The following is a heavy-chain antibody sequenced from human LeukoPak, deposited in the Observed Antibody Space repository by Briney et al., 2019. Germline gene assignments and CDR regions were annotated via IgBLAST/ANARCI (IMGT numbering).Heavy chain of an antibody. J-gene: IGHJ6*02. V-gene: IGHV3-21*01. CDR3: ARDCSGGSCYKAGYYGMGV. D-gene: IGHD2-15*01. Sequence: GGSLRLSCAASGFTFSSYSMNWVRQAPGKGLEWVSSISSSSSYIYYADSVKGRFTISRDNAKNSLYLQMNSLRAEDTAVYYCARDCSGGSCYKAGYYGMGVWGQGTTVTVSS. CDR1: GFTFSSYS. CDR2: ISSSSSYI.